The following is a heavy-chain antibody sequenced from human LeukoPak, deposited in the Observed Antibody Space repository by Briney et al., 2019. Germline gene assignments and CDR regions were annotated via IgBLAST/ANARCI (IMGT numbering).Heavy chain of an antibody. CDR3: ARGLAVTVDY. CDR1: GCTFTGYY. J-gene: IGHJ4*02. D-gene: IGHD3-16*02. V-gene: IGHV1-2*02. CDR2: SNPNSGGT. Sequence: ASVKVSCKASGCTFTGYYRHGVRQAPGQGREWMGWSNPNSGGTNNAQKFQGRVTMTRGASNSTAYMELNRLRTDDTGVYYCARGLAVTVDYWGQGTLVTVSS.